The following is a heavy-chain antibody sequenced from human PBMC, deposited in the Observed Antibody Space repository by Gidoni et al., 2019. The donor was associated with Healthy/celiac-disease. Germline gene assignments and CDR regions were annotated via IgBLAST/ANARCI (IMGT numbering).Heavy chain of an antibody. CDR1: GFTFSSYG. J-gene: IGHJ6*02. V-gene: IGHV3-33*01. D-gene: IGHD4-17*01. Sequence: QVQLVESGGGVVQPGRSLRLSCAASGFTFSSYGMHWVRQAPGKGLEWVAVIWYDGSNKYYADSVKGRFTISRDNSKNTLYLQMNSLRAEDTAVYYCARDITVTTSGYYYGMDVWGQGTTVTVSS. CDR2: IWYDGSNK. CDR3: ARDITVTTSGYYYGMDV.